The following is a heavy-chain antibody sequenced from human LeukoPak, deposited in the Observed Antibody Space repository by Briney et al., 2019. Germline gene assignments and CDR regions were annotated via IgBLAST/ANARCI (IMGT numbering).Heavy chain of an antibody. V-gene: IGHV3-23*01. CDR3: AKGAILWFGELLGDFDY. CDR1: GFTFSSYA. Sequence: GGSLRLSCAASGFTFSSYAMSWVRRAPGKGLEWVSAISGSGGSTYYADSVKGRFTISRDNSKNTLYLQMNSLRAEDTAVYYCAKGAILWFGELLGDFDYWGQGTLVTVSS. CDR2: ISGSGGST. D-gene: IGHD3-10*01. J-gene: IGHJ4*02.